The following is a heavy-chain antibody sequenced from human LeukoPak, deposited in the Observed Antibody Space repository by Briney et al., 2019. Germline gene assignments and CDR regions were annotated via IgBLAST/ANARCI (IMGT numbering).Heavy chain of an antibody. Sequence: SETLSLTCAVSGYSISSGYYWGWIRQPPGKGLEWIGSIYHSGSTYYNPSLKSLVTISVDTSKNQFSLKLRSVTAADTAVYYCARRSGSSSYYFDYWGQGTLVTVSS. J-gene: IGHJ4*02. V-gene: IGHV4-38-2*01. CDR3: ARRSGSSSYYFDY. CDR2: IYHSGST. D-gene: IGHD6-6*01. CDR1: GYSISSGYY.